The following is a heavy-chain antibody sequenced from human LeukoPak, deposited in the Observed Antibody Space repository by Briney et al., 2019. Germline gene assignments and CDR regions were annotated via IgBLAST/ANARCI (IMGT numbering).Heavy chain of an antibody. D-gene: IGHD6-19*01. Sequence: ASVKVSCKASGYTSTNYGISWVRQAPGQGLEWMGWISAYNGKTNYAQKLQDRVTMTTDTSTSTAYMELRSLRSDDTAVYYCARGGSGWYVDFWGQGTLVTVSS. J-gene: IGHJ4*02. V-gene: IGHV1-18*01. CDR1: GYTSTNYG. CDR2: ISAYNGKT. CDR3: ARGGSGWYVDF.